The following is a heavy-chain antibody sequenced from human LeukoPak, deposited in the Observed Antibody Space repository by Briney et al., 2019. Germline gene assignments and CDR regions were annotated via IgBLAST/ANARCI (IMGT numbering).Heavy chain of an antibody. V-gene: IGHV3-11*06. J-gene: IGHJ4*02. Sequence: GGSLRLSCAASGFTFSDYYMSWIRQAPGKGLEWVSYISSSSSYTNYADSVKGRFTISRDNAKNSLYLQMNSLRAEDTAVYYCARDLYDSSSWYYYWGQGTLVTVSS. CDR2: ISSSSSYT. CDR1: GFTFSDYY. CDR3: ARDLYDSSSWYYY. D-gene: IGHD6-13*01.